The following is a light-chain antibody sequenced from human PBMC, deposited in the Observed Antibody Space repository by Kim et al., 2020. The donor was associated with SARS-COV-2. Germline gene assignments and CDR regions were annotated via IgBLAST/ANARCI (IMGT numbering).Light chain of an antibody. CDR2: GAS. V-gene: IGKV3-20*01. Sequence: PGERTTLSCSASQSVSGTYLAWYQKRPDQAPRLLIYGASSRATGIPARISGSGSGTDLTFTISRLEPEDFAVYYCQQYGSSSRWTFGQGTKRDSK. J-gene: IGKJ1*01. CDR1: QSVSGTY. CDR3: QQYGSSSRWT.